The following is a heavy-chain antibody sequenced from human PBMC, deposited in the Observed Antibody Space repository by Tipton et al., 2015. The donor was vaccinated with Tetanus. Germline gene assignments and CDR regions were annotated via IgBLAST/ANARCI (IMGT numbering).Heavy chain of an antibody. CDR1: GGSFSGYY. CDR2: INHSGST. V-gene: IGHV4-34*01. J-gene: IGHJ5*02. Sequence: TLSLTCAVYGGSFSGYYWSWIRQPPGKGLEWIGEINHSGSTNYNPSLKSRVTMSLDTSKSQFSLKLNSVTAADTAVYYCARAGQRSTSWHYWFDPWGQGTLVTVSS. D-gene: IGHD2-2*01. CDR3: ARAGQRSTSWHYWFDP.